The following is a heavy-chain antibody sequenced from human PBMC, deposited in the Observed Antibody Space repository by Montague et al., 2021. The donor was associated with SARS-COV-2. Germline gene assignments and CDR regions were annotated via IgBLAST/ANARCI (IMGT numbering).Heavy chain of an antibody. V-gene: IGHV3-23*01. Sequence: SLRLSCAASGFTFSSYAMSWVRQAPGKGLEWVSAISGSGGSTYYADSVKGQFTISRDNSKNTLYLQMNSLRAEDTAVYYCAKAPQPHDYGDYFDYWGQGTLVTVSS. CDR2: ISGSGGST. CDR1: GFTFSSYA. J-gene: IGHJ4*02. CDR3: AKAPQPHDYGDYFDY. D-gene: IGHD4-17*01.